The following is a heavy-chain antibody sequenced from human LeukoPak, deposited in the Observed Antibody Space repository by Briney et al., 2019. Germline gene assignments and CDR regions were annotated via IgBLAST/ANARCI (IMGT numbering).Heavy chain of an antibody. Sequence: GGSLRLSCAASGFTFSSYWMTWVRQAPGKGLEWVANIKRDGSESYYVDSAKGRFTVSRDNAKNSLYLQMNSLRAEDSAVYFCARRDSSGWYYFDYWGPGTLVTVSP. V-gene: IGHV3-7*01. CDR1: GFTFSSYW. CDR2: IKRDGSES. D-gene: IGHD6-19*01. J-gene: IGHJ4*02. CDR3: ARRDSSGWYYFDY.